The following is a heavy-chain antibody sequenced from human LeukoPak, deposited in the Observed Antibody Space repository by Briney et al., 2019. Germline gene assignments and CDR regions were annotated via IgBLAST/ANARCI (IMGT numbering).Heavy chain of an antibody. V-gene: IGHV3-74*01. Sequence: GGSLRLSCAASGFTFSGYWMYWVRQAPGKGLVWVSLINSDGSSTNYADSVKGRFTISRDNAKNSLYLQMNSLRDEDTAVYYCARGTGAYYYWGQGTLVTVSS. CDR1: GFTFSGYW. D-gene: IGHD3-16*01. J-gene: IGHJ4*02. CDR3: ARGTGAYYY. CDR2: INSDGSST.